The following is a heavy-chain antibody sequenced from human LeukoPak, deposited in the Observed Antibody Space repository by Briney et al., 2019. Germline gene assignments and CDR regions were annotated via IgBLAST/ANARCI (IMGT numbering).Heavy chain of an antibody. V-gene: IGHV4-59*01. J-gene: IGHJ5*02. CDR1: GGSISSDY. CDR2: IYYSGST. D-gene: IGHD2-2*01. Sequence: PSETLSLTCTVSGGSISSDYWSWIRQPPGKGLEWIGHIYYSGSTNYNPSLKRRVTISVDTSKTQFSLKLTSVTAADTAVYYCARGRYCSRTNCYGDNWFDPWGQGTLVTVSS. CDR3: ARGRYCSRTNCYGDNWFDP.